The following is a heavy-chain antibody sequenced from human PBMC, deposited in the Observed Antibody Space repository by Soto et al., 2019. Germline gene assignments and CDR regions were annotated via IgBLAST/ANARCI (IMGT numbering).Heavy chain of an antibody. Sequence: SETLSLTCTVSGDSITYGDYYWSWIRQPPGKGLEWIGYFYYSGATYYNPSLKSRVTISVDTSKNQFSLMLDSVTAADTAIYYFARDNGNSGDSFLVWGQGTMVTVS. J-gene: IGHJ3*01. CDR2: FYYSGAT. CDR1: GDSITYGDYY. CDR3: ARDNGNSGDSFLV. V-gene: IGHV4-30-4*01. D-gene: IGHD1-7*01.